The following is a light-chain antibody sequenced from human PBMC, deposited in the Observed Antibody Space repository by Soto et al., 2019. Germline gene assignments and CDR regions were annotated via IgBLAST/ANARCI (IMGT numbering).Light chain of an antibody. CDR1: TSNIGKDYD. CDR2: SNF. Sequence: QSVLTQPPSVSGAPGQGVTISCTGSTSNIGKDYDAPWYQQHPGAAPKLLIFSNFNRPSGVPYRISGSNTGASASLVITGRRDADDAAYYRQTYDASLSGWVFGGGTKVTVL. V-gene: IGLV1-40*01. J-gene: IGLJ3*02. CDR3: QTYDASLSGWV.